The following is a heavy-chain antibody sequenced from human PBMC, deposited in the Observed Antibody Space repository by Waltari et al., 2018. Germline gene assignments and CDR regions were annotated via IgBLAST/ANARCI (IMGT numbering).Heavy chain of an antibody. CDR1: GGPFGGYG. Sequence: VQLVQSGAEVRTPGSSVKVSCKASGGPFGGYGISWVRLVPGQRLEWLGVIIPILGIPDYSQKFQDRLTITADESTSTAYMELSSLTSEDTAIYFCATHKLGISQHYYHMGAWGKGTPVTISS. CDR3: ATHKLGISQHYYHMGA. J-gene: IGHJ6*03. CDR2: IIPILGIP. D-gene: IGHD3-3*02. V-gene: IGHV1-69*12.